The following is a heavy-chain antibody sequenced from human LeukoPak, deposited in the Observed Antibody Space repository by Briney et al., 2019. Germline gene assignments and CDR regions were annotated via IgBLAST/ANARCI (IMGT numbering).Heavy chain of an antibody. CDR3: ARGGPYSGSYLYYFDY. CDR1: GFTFSSYT. V-gene: IGHV3-21*01. J-gene: IGHJ4*02. D-gene: IGHD1-26*01. Sequence: GGSLRLSCAASGFTFSSYTMHWVRQAPGKGLEWVSSVSTSGGYIYYADSVKGRFTISRDNAKNSLYLQMNSLRAEDTAVYYCARGGPYSGSYLYYFDYWGQGTLVTVSS. CDR2: VSTSGGYI.